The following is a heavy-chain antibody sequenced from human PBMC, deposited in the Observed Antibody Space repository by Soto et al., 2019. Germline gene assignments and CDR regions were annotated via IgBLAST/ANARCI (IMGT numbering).Heavy chain of an antibody. V-gene: IGHV3-74*01. J-gene: IGHJ4*02. CDR1: GFAFSSEW. CDR2: IDPYDTGI. Sequence: GGSLRLSCAASGFAFSSEWMHWVRQAPGKGLVWVSRIDPYDTGITYADSVKGRFTISRDNAKNTLYLQMNSLRAEDTAVYYCTSDTFGARDSWGQGTLVRSPQ. CDR3: TSDTFGARDS. D-gene: IGHD2-15*01.